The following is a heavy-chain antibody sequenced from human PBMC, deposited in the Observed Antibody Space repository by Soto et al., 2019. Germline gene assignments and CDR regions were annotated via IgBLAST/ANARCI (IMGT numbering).Heavy chain of an antibody. D-gene: IGHD2-15*01. CDR3: ARNGVSMLYHYYGMDV. J-gene: IGHJ6*02. Sequence: PSETLSLTCTVSGGSISSGDYYWSWIRQPPGKGLEWIGYIYYSGSTYYNPSLKSRVTISVDTSKNQFSLKLSSVTAADTAVYYCARNGVSMLYHYYGMDVWGQGTTVTVSS. CDR2: IYYSGST. CDR1: GGSISSGDYY. V-gene: IGHV4-30-4*01.